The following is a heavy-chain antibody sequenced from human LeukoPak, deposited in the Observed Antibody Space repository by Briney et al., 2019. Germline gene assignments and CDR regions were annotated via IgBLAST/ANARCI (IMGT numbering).Heavy chain of an antibody. CDR1: SGSINSYF. V-gene: IGHV4-4*07. J-gene: IGHJ6*03. CDR2: IYTSGST. Sequence: SETLSLTCTVSSGSINSYFWSWIRQPAGKGLEWIGRIYTSGSTNYNPSLKSRVTMSVDTSKHQFSLKLTSVTAADTAVYYCARGSGYDPDYYYYYMDVWGKGTTVTVSS. D-gene: IGHD5-12*01. CDR3: ARGSGYDPDYYYYYMDV.